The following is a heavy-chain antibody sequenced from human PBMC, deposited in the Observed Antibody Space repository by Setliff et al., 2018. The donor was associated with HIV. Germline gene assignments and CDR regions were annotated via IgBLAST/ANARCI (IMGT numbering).Heavy chain of an antibody. Sequence: GASVKVSCKASGYTFTTYSLHWVRQAPGHSLEWMGWINVGNGDTNYEQKFQGRVTMTTDTSTTSAYLELWSLRPDDTAVYFCARNKLSDAFDVWGPGTMVIVSS. CDR3: ARNKLSDAFDV. CDR1: GYTFTTYS. CDR2: INVGNGDT. D-gene: IGHD1-1*01. V-gene: IGHV1-3*01. J-gene: IGHJ3*01.